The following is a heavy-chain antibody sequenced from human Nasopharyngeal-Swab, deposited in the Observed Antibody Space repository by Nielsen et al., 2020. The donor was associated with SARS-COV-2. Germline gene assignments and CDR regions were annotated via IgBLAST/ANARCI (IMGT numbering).Heavy chain of an antibody. J-gene: IGHJ6*02. CDR3: ARGEIVVVPAASYYYYYGMDV. CDR1: GYTFTSYG. V-gene: IGHV1-18*01. CDR2: ISAYNGNT. Sequence: SVKVSCKASGYTFTSYGISWVRQAPGQGLEWMGWISAYNGNTNYAQKLQGRVTMTTDTSTSTAYMELRSLRSDDTAVYYCARGEIVVVPAASYYYYYGMDVWGQGTTVTVSS. D-gene: IGHD2-2*01.